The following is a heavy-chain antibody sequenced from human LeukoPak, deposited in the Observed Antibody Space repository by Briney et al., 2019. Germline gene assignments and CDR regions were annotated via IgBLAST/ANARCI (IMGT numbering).Heavy chain of an antibody. Sequence: PGGSLRLSCAASGFTFNSYWMSWVRQAPGKGLEWVSSISSSSSYIYYADSVKGRFTISRDNAKNSLYLQMNSLRAEDTAVYYCAREGRTPTEYWGQGTLVTVSS. CDR1: GFTFNSYW. V-gene: IGHV3-21*01. CDR2: ISSSSSYI. CDR3: AREGRTPTEY. J-gene: IGHJ4*02.